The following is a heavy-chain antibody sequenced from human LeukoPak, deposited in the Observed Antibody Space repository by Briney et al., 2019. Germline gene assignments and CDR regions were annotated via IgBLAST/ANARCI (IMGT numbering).Heavy chain of an antibody. J-gene: IGHJ2*01. CDR3: VRERMGSRKWFFDL. D-gene: IGHD1-14*01. CDR2: VDKDGITT. V-gene: IGHV3-74*01. CDR1: EFTFKDYW. Sequence: GGSLRLSCAASEFTFKDYWMHWVRQAPGKGLEWVSRVDKDGITTSHTDSVEGRFTISRDNAKDRLYLQKNSLRSEDTALYFCVRERMGSRKWFFDLWGRGTLVTVSS.